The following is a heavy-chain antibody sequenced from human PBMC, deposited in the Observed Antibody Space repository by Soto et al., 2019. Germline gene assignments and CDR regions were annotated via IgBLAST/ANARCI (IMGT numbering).Heavy chain of an antibody. V-gene: IGHV1-69*01. J-gene: IGHJ4*02. CDR1: GGTFSSYA. CDR2: IIPVFATT. D-gene: IGHD2-8*02. Sequence: QVQLVQSGAEVKKPGSSVKVSCKASGGTFSSYAVNWVRQAPGQGLEWMGVIIPVFATTYYAQNSHGRVTVKAEESTGTAHLELRCRRSADTAVSYRAISGRRSRTGAACFPYFDYGGQGHLFTVSP. CDR3: AISGRRSRTGAACFPYFDY.